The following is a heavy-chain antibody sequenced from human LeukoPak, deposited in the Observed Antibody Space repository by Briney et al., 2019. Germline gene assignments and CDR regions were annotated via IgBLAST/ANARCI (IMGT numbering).Heavy chain of an antibody. V-gene: IGHV4-61*01. CDR2: DYCGGNT. D-gene: IGHD3-10*01. Sequence: SETLSLTCTVSGFSVTTDSYCWGWIRQPPGKGLEWIGYDYCGGNTNYDPSLKRRVTISVDTSKNQFSLTLTSVTAADTAVYFCARDHFGSLDSWGQGILVTVSS. CDR3: ARDHFGSLDS. CDR1: GFSVTTDSYC. J-gene: IGHJ4*02.